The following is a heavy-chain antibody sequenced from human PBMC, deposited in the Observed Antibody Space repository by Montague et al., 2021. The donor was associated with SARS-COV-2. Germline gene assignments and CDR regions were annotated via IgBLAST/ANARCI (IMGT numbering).Heavy chain of an antibody. J-gene: IGHJ6*02. Sequence: SETLSLTCTVSGGSTSSYYWSWIRQPPGKGLEWIGYIYYSGSTNXNPSLKSRVTISVDTSKNQFSLKLSSVTAADTAVYYCASQEVDTAMDRNYYYYGMDVWGQGTTVTVSS. D-gene: IGHD5-18*01. CDR3: ASQEVDTAMDRNYYYYGMDV. V-gene: IGHV4-59*01. CDR1: GGSTSSYY. CDR2: IYYSGST.